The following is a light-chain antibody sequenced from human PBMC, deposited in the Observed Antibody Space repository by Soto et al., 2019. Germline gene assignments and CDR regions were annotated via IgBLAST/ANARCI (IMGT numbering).Light chain of an antibody. V-gene: IGLV2-23*01. CDR2: EGR. J-gene: IGLJ2*01. CDR1: SSDVGSYKF. Sequence: QSVLTKPASVSGSPGQSITISCTGNSSDVGSYKFVSWYQQHPVKAPKLMIYEGRKRPSGVSNRFSGSKSGNTASLTSSGLQAEYEADYYCCSYAGSSTLVVGGGTKRTVL. CDR3: CSYAGSSTLV.